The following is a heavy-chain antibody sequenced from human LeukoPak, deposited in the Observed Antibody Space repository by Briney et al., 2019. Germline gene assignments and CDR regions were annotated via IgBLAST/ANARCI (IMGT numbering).Heavy chain of an antibody. CDR2: ISGASGST. Sequence: PGGSLRLSCADSGLTFSSYAMSWVRQAPGKGLEWVSTISGASGSTYYADFVKGRFTISRDKSKNTLYLQMNSLRAEDTAVYYCAKEYYNILTSYYPTPFDYWGQGTLVTVSS. CDR3: AKEYYNILTSYYPTPFDY. D-gene: IGHD3-9*01. CDR1: GLTFSSYA. J-gene: IGHJ4*02. V-gene: IGHV3-23*01.